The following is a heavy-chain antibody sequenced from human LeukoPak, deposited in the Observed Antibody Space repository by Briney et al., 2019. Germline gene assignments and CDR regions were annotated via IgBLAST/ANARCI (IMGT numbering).Heavy chain of an antibody. CDR1: GDTFTSYG. J-gene: IGHJ4*02. D-gene: IGHD2-15*01. CDR2: ISVYNGNT. CDR3: ARRSARYCAGGSCYFDH. Sequence: ASVNVSCKVSGDTFTSYGISWVRQAPGQRFEWMGWISVYNGNTNYAENFQGRVTMTTDTSTNTAYMELRGLRSDDTAVYYCARRSARYCAGGSCYFDHWGQGTLVIVSS. V-gene: IGHV1-18*04.